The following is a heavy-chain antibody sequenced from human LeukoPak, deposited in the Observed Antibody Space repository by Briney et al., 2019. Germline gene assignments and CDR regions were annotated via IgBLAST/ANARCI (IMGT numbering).Heavy chain of an antibody. D-gene: IGHD3-22*01. CDR1: GYTFTSYG. J-gene: IGHJ4*02. CDR2: TSTYNGNT. Sequence: ASVKVSCKASGYTFTSYGISWVRQAPGQGLEWMGWTSTYNGNTNYAQKFQGRVVMTTDTFTSTAYMELRSLRSDDTALYYCARVDSSGETLFDYWGQGTLVTVSS. CDR3: ARVDSSGETLFDY. V-gene: IGHV1-18*01.